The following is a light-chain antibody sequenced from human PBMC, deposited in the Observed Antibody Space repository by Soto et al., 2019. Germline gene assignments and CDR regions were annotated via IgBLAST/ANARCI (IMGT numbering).Light chain of an antibody. V-gene: IGLV2-14*01. CDR1: SSDVGAYNY. CDR3: SSYTSSSTYV. J-gene: IGLJ1*01. CDR2: DVS. Sequence: QSVLTQPASVSGSPGQSFAIFCTGTSSDVGAYNYVSWYQQHPGKAPKLLIYDVSNRPSGVSDRFSGSKSGNTASLTISGLQAEDEADYYCSSYTSSSTYVFGTGTKVTVL.